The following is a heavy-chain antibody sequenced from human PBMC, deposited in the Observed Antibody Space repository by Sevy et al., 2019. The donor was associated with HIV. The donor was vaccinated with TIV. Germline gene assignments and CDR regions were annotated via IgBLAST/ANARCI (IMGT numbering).Heavy chain of an antibody. Sequence: GGSLRLSCAASGFTPNTYGMHWVRQAPGKGLEWVAVIWYDGRNKYYADSVKGRFTISRDNSKNTLFLQMDSLRAEDTAVYYCARDPRIYGDYLLAYFDYWGQGTQVTVSS. D-gene: IGHD4-17*01. CDR1: GFTPNTYG. J-gene: IGHJ4*02. CDR3: ARDPRIYGDYLLAYFDY. V-gene: IGHV3-33*01. CDR2: IWYDGRNK.